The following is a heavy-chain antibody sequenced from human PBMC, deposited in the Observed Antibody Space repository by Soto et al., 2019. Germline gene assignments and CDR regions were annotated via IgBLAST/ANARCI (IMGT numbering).Heavy chain of an antibody. Sequence: ASVKVSCKASGYTFTSYGISWVRQAPGQGLEWMGWISAYNGNTNYAQKLQGRVTMTTDTSTSTAYMELRSLRSDDTAVYYCARSHYSNYYYYGMDVWGQGTTVTVSS. J-gene: IGHJ6*02. V-gene: IGHV1-18*01. CDR2: ISAYNGNT. CDR3: ARSHYSNYYYYGMDV. CDR1: GYTFTSYG. D-gene: IGHD4-4*01.